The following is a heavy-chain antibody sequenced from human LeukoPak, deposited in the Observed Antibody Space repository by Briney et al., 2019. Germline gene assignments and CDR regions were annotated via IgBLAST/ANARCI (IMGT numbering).Heavy chain of an antibody. V-gene: IGHV1-18*01. Sequence: ASVKVSCKASRYTFISYGISWVRQAPGQGLEWMGWISSHNGYTKYAQKFQGRVTMTTDTSMSTAYMELGSLRSDDTAVYYCARRRAVAGVNWFDPWGQGTLVTVSS. CDR1: RYTFISYG. D-gene: IGHD6-19*01. CDR2: ISSHNGYT. J-gene: IGHJ5*02. CDR3: ARRRAVAGVNWFDP.